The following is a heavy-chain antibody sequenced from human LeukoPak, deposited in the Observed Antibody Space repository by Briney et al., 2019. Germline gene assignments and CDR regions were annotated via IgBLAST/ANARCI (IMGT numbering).Heavy chain of an antibody. J-gene: IGHJ5*02. CDR1: GYTFTSYY. Sequence: ASVKVSCKASGYTFTSYYMHWVRQAPGQGLEWMGLINPTGGSTGYAQKFQGRVTMTRDMSTSTDYMELSRLRSDDTAMYYCARDQGYCSGGSCYVLWFDPWGQGTLVTVSS. D-gene: IGHD2-15*01. CDR3: ARDQGYCSGGSCYVLWFDP. CDR2: INPTGGST. V-gene: IGHV1-46*01.